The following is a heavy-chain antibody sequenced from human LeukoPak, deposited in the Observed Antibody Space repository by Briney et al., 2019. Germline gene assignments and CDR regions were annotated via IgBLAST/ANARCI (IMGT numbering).Heavy chain of an antibody. D-gene: IGHD6-6*01. V-gene: IGHV3-7*01. J-gene: IGHJ4*02. CDR2: IKQDGSEK. Sequence: GGSLRLSCAASGFTFSNYWTSWVRQAPGKGLEWVANIKQDGSEKYYVDSVKGRFTISRDNAKNSLYLQMNGLRAEDTAVYYCASGQQLGYWGQGTLVTVSS. CDR1: GFTFSNYW. CDR3: ASGQQLGY.